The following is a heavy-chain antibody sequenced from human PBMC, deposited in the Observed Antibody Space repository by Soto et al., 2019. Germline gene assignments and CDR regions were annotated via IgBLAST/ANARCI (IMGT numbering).Heavy chain of an antibody. V-gene: IGHV3-74*01. J-gene: IGHJ4*02. D-gene: IGHD6-19*01. CDR1: GFTFSSYW. CDR2: INSDGSST. Sequence: GGSLRLSCAASGFTFSSYWMHWVRQAPGKGLVWVSRINSDGSSTSYADSVRGRFTISRDNAKNTLYLQMNSLRAEDTAVYYCARDFIAVAGTFWGQGTLVTVSS. CDR3: ARDFIAVAGTF.